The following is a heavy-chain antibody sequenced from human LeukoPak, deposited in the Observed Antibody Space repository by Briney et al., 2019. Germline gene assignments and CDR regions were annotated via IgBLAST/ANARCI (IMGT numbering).Heavy chain of an antibody. CDR1: GGSISSYY. Sequence: SETLSLTCTVSGGSISSYYWSWIRQPPGKGLEWIGYIYYSGSTKYNPSLKSRVTISVDTTKNQFSLKLSSVTAADTAVYYCAREDSSGFPSSDYWGQGTLVTVSS. CDR2: IYYSGST. CDR3: AREDSSGFPSSDY. D-gene: IGHD6-19*01. J-gene: IGHJ4*02. V-gene: IGHV4-59*01.